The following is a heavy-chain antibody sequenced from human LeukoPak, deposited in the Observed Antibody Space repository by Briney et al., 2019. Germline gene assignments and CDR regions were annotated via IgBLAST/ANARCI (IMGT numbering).Heavy chain of an antibody. V-gene: IGHV5-51*01. D-gene: IGHD3-22*01. CDR1: GYSFTNYW. CDR3: ARFPYYYDSSGYTRYFDY. CDR2: IYPDDSDT. J-gene: IGHJ4*02. Sequence: GESLKISCKGSGYSFTNYWIGWVRQMPGKSLEWMGNIYPDDSDTRYSPSFQGQVTISTDKSISTAYLQWSSLKASDTAMYFCARFPYYYDSSGYTRYFDYWGQGTLVTVSS.